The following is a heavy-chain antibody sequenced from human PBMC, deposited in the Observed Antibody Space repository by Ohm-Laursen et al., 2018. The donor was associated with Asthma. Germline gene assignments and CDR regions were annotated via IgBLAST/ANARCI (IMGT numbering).Heavy chain of an antibody. CDR1: GFSLRISGMS. V-gene: IGHV2-70*01. CDR3: ARISEYDKSQNYWYFDL. Sequence: TQTLTLTGSFSGFSLRISGMSVSWIRQAPGQALEWLALIDADDDKFYSTSLRSRLTISKETSKNQVVLTLTNVDPMDTATYYCARISEYDKSQNYWYFDLWGRGSLVTVSS. D-gene: IGHD1-1*01. CDR2: IDADDDK. J-gene: IGHJ2*01.